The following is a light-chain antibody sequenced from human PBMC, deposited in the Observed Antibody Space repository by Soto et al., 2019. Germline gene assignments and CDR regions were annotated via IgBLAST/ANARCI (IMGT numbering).Light chain of an antibody. Sequence: ELVMTPSQANLSLSPGERAPLSGRASQSVSSNLAWYKQKPGQAPRLLISGESTRATGIPARFSGSGSGKEFTLSISSLQYEDFAVYYCQQYNNWPRTGGKGTKVDIK. V-gene: IGKV3-15*01. CDR2: GES. CDR1: QSVSSN. J-gene: IGKJ1*01. CDR3: QQYNNWPRT.